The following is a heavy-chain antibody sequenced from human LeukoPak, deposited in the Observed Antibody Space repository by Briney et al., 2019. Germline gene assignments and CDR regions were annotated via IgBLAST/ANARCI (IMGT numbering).Heavy chain of an antibody. Sequence: SETLSLTCTVSGGSISSGDYYWSWIRQPPGKGLEWIGYIYYSGSTYYNPSLKSRVTISVDTSKNQFSLKLSSVTAADTAVYYCASRNSMTDAFDIWGQGTMVTVPS. D-gene: IGHD2/OR15-2a*01. V-gene: IGHV4-30-4*08. CDR3: ASRNSMTDAFDI. CDR2: IYYSGST. J-gene: IGHJ3*02. CDR1: GGSISSGDYY.